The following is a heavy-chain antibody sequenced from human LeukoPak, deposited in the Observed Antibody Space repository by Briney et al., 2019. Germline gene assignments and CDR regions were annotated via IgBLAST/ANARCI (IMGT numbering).Heavy chain of an antibody. V-gene: IGHV3-11*01. CDR3: AREIKVVVTTPPDY. CDR1: GFTFSDYY. Sequence: GGSLRLSCAASGFTFSDYYMSWIRQAPGKGLEWVSYISSSDSTIYYDDSVKGRFTISRENAKNSLYLQMNSLRVEDTAVYYCAREIKVVVTTPPDYWGQGTLVTVSS. J-gene: IGHJ4*02. CDR2: ISSSDSTI. D-gene: IGHD2-21*02.